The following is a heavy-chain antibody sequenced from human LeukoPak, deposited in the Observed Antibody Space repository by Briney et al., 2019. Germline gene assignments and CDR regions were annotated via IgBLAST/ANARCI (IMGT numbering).Heavy chain of an antibody. Sequence: GGSLRLSCAASGFGFSSYWMTWVRQAPGKGPEWVANIKQDGSEKYYVDSVKGRFTISRDNAKSSLYLQMNGLSAEDTAVYYCARDPNYDFWSGRGHFDYWGQGTLVTVSS. D-gene: IGHD3-3*01. V-gene: IGHV3-7*01. CDR3: ARDPNYDFWSGRGHFDY. CDR1: GFGFSSYW. CDR2: IKQDGSEK. J-gene: IGHJ4*02.